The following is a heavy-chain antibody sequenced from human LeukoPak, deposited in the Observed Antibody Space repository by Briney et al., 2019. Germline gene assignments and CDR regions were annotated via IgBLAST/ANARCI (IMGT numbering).Heavy chain of an antibody. CDR3: ARGGDIVVVPAALDY. Sequence: ASVKVSCKASGYTFTGYYMHWVRQAPGQGLEWMGRINPNSGGTNYAQKFQGRVTMTRDTSISTAYMELSRLRSDDTAVCYCARGGDIVVVPAALDYWGQGTLVTVSS. CDR1: GYTFTGYY. J-gene: IGHJ4*02. V-gene: IGHV1-2*06. CDR2: INPNSGGT. D-gene: IGHD2-2*01.